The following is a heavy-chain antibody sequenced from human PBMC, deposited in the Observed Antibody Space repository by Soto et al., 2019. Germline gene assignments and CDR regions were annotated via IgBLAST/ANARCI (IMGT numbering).Heavy chain of an antibody. CDR2: IRSFDYRT. V-gene: IGHV3-23*01. Sequence: VGSLRLSCTSSVFAFSQYGMSCVRHSPGKWLEWVSSIRSFDYRTNYADSVKGRFTISRDNSKSTLSLQMNSLRAEDTAVYYCATAVESGWYEAFDYWGPGTLDTVSS. CDR1: VFAFSQYG. D-gene: IGHD6-19*01. CDR3: ATAVESGWYEAFDY. J-gene: IGHJ4*02.